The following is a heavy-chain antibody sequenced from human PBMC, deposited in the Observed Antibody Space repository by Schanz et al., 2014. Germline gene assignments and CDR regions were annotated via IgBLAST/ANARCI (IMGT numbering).Heavy chain of an antibody. V-gene: IGHV3-33*06. CDR2: IWFDGNNK. Sequence: QVQLVESGGGVVQPGRSLRLSCAASGFTFSAYGMHWVRQAPGKGLEWVAVIWFDGNNKFYADSVKGRFTISRDNSKNTLYLQMSSLRAEDTALYYCAKDPHRAYGGKPQTFDIWGQGTMVTVSS. J-gene: IGHJ3*02. D-gene: IGHD4-17*01. CDR1: GFTFSAYG. CDR3: AKDPHRAYGGKPQTFDI.